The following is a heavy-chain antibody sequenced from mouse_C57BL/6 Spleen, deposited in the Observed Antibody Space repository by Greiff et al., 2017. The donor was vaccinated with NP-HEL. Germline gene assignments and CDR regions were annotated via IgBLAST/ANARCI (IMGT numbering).Heavy chain of an antibody. V-gene: IGHV1-4*01. CDR3: ARSTYSNHARDY. Sequence: QVQLQQSGAELARPGASVKMSCKASGYTFTSYTMHWVKQRPGQGLEWIGYINPSSGYTKYNQKFKDKATLTADKSSSTAYMQLSSLTSEDSAVYYCARSTYSNHARDYWGQGTSVTVSS. D-gene: IGHD2-5*01. CDR2: INPSSGYT. J-gene: IGHJ4*01. CDR1: GYTFTSYT.